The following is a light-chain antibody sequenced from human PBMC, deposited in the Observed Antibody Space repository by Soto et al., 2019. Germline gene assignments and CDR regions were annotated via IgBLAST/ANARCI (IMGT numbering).Light chain of an antibody. CDR2: KAS. V-gene: IGKV1-5*03. CDR3: HQYNSPPWT. J-gene: IGKJ1*01. Sequence: DIQMTQSPSTLSASVGDRVTITCRASQSISIWLAWYQQKPGKAPKLLIYKASNLESGVPSRFSGSGSGTEFTLTISSLQPDDFAAYYCHQYNSPPWTFGQGTKVEIK. CDR1: QSISIW.